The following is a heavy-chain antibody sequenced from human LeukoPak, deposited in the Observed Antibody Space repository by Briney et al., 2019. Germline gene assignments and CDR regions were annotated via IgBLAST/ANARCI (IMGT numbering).Heavy chain of an antibody. CDR3: ARGSPNGGGRLFDY. CDR2: IYYSGST. CDR1: GGSISSYY. V-gene: IGHV4-59*01. D-gene: IGHD3-10*01. J-gene: IGHJ4*02. Sequence: SGTLSLTRTVSGGSISSYYWSWIRQPPGKGLEWIGYIYYSGSTNYNPSLKSRVTISVDTSKNQFSLKLSSVTAADTAVYYCARGSPNGGGRLFDYWGQGTLVTVSS.